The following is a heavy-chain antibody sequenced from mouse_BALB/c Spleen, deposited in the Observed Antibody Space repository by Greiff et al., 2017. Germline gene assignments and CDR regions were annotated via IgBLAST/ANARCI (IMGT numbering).Heavy chain of an antibody. CDR1: GYTFTSYW. CDR3: ARRTMITTLYYYAMDY. CDR2: INPSNGRT. V-gene: IGHV1S81*02. J-gene: IGHJ4*01. Sequence: VQLQQPGAELVKPGASVKLSCKASGYTFTSYWMHWVKQRPGQGLEWIGEINPSNGRTNYNEKFKSKATLTVDKSSSTAYMQLSSLTSEDSAVYYCARRTMITTLYYYAMDYWGQGTSVTVSS. D-gene: IGHD2-4*01.